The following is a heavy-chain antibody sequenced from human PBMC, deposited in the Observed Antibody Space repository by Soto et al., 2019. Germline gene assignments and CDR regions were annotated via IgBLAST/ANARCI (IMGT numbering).Heavy chain of an antibody. CDR3: AKSLVRGVIITLYYGMDV. Sequence: GGSLRLSCAASGFTFSSYAMSWVRQAPGKGLEWVSAISGSGGSTYYADSVKGRFTISRDNSKNTLYLQMNSMRAEDTAVYYCAKSLVRGVIITLYYGMDVWGQGTTVTVSS. CDR2: ISGSGGST. D-gene: IGHD3-10*01. V-gene: IGHV3-23*01. CDR1: GFTFSSYA. J-gene: IGHJ6*02.